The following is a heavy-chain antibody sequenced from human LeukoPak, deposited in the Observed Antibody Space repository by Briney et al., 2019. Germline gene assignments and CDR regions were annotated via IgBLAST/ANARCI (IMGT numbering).Heavy chain of an antibody. CDR1: GGSISSSSYY. J-gene: IGHJ5*02. Sequence: SETLTLTCTVSGGSISSSSYYWGWIRQPPGKGLEWVGSIYYSGSTYYNPSLKSRVTISVDTSKNQFSLRLRCLTAADTAVYYCAKGAGGFSYYNGFDPWGQGTLVTVSS. V-gene: IGHV4-39*01. CDR2: IYYSGST. D-gene: IGHD5-18*01. CDR3: AKGAGGFSYYNGFDP.